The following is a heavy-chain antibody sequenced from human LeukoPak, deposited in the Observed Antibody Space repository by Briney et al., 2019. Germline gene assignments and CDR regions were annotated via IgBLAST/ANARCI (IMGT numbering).Heavy chain of an antibody. CDR2: INHSGST. CDR3: ARVPRHLAGIYDY. CDR1: GGSFSGYY. V-gene: IGHV4-34*01. D-gene: IGHD6-19*01. J-gene: IGHJ4*02. Sequence: SETPSLTCAVYGGSFSGYYWSWIRQPPGKGLEWVGEINHSGSTNYNPSLKSRVTISVDTSKNQFSLKLSSVTAADTAVYYCARVPRHLAGIYDYWGQGTLVTVSS.